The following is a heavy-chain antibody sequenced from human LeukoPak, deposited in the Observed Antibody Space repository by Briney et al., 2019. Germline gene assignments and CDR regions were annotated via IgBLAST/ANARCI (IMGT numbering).Heavy chain of an antibody. J-gene: IGHJ6*03. CDR3: ARAVRQQWLPRSYYYYYMDV. CDR1: GGTFSSYA. CDR2: IIPIFGTA. D-gene: IGHD6-19*01. V-gene: IGHV1-69*05. Sequence: SVKVSCKASGGTFSSYAISWVRQAPGQGLEWMGGIIPIFGTANYAQKFQGRGTITTDESTSTAYMELSSLRSEDTAVYYCARAVRQQWLPRSYYYYYMDVWGKGTTVTVSS.